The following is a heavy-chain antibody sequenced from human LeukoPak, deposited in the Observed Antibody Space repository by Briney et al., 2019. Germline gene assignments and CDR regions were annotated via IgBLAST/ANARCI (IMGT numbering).Heavy chain of an antibody. CDR3: ARLRDSKNWFDP. CDR1: GYTFTSYW. V-gene: IGHV5-51*01. D-gene: IGHD3-22*01. J-gene: IGHJ5*02. Sequence: KVSCKASGYTFTSYWIGWVRQLPGKGLEWMGIIYPGDSDTRYSPSFQGQVTISVDKSISTAYLQWSSLKASDTAMYYCARLRDSKNWFDPWGQGTLVTVSS. CDR2: IYPGDSDT.